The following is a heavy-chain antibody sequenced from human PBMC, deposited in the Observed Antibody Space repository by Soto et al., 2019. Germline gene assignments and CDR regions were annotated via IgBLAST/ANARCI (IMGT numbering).Heavy chain of an antibody. CDR2: ISGSGGST. CDR3: AKSVSFPGSSGWYYFDY. J-gene: IGHJ4*02. V-gene: IGHV3-23*01. CDR1: GFTFSSYA. D-gene: IGHD6-19*01. Sequence: EVQLLESGGVLVQPVGSLRLSCAASGFTFSSYAMSWVRQAPGKGLDWVSAISGSGGSTYYADSVKGRFTISRDKSKNPLYLHMHSLRAEDTAVYYCAKSVSFPGSSGWYYFDYWGQGTLVTVSS.